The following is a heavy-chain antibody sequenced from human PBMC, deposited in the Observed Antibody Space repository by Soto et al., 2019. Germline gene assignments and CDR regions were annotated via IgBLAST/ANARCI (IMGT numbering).Heavy chain of an antibody. Sequence: PSETLSLTCTVSGGSISSYYWSWIRQPPGKGLEWIGYIYCSGSTNYDPSLKSRVTISVDTSKNQFSLKLSSVTATDTAVYYCARGERDFWSGYYGYWGQGTLVTVSS. CDR3: ARGERDFWSGYYGY. CDR1: GGSISSYY. J-gene: IGHJ4*02. CDR2: IYCSGST. D-gene: IGHD3-3*01. V-gene: IGHV4-59*01.